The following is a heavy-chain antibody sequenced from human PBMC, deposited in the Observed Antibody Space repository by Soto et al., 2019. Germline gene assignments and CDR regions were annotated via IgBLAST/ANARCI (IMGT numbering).Heavy chain of an antibody. Sequence: GSLRLSCAASGFTFSSYSMNWVRQAPGKGLEWVSYISSSSSTIYYADSVKGRFTISRDNAKNSLYLQMNSLRAEDTAVYYCASFFFNRSGPSIIDYWGQGTLVTVSS. CDR3: ASFFFNRSGPSIIDY. CDR1: GFTFSSYS. J-gene: IGHJ4*02. CDR2: ISSSSSTI. D-gene: IGHD2-15*01. V-gene: IGHV3-48*01.